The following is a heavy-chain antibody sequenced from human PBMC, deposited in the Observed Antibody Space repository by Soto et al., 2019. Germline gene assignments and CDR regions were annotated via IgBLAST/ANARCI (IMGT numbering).Heavy chain of an antibody. J-gene: IGHJ4*02. CDR1: GGSIISYY. CDR3: ARAVAITFGGVIGPFDY. CDR2: IYYSGST. D-gene: IGHD3-16*02. V-gene: IGHV4-59*01. Sequence: SEAMSLTCTVSGGSIISYYWSWILQPPGKGLEWIGYIYYSGSTNYNPSLKSRVTISVDTSKNQFSLKLSSVTAADTAVYYCARAVAITFGGVIGPFDYWGQGTLVTVSS.